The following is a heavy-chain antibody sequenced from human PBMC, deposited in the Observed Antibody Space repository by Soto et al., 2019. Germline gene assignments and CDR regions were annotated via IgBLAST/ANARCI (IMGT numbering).Heavy chain of an antibody. CDR1: GYTFSSYA. D-gene: IGHD3-9*01. V-gene: IGHV1-3*01. CDR3: ARVTGYYAPDY. J-gene: IGHJ4*02. CDR2: INAGNGNT. Sequence: QVQLVQSGAEVKKPGASVKVSCKASGYTFSSYAMHWVRQAPGQRLEWMGWINAGNGNTKYSQKFQGRVTITRDTSASTAYMELSSLRSEDTAVYYCARVTGYYAPDYWGQGTLVTVSS.